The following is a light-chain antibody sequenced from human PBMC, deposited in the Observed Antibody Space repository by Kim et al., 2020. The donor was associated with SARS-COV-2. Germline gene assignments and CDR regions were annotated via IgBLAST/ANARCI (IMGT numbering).Light chain of an antibody. CDR3: QQSYSAPYT. CDR1: QTISTY. CDR2: GAS. J-gene: IGKJ2*01. V-gene: IGKV1-39*01. Sequence: DIQMTQSPSSLSASVGDRVTVTCRASQTISTYLNWYQQKPGKAPNLMVYGASSLQSGVPSRFSGSGSGTDFALTISSLQPEDFAAYYCQQSYSAPYTFGQGTKLEI.